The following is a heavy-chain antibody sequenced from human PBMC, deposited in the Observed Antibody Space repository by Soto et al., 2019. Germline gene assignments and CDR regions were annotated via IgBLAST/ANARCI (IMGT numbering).Heavy chain of an antibody. D-gene: IGHD6-13*01. CDR2: ISTSGGRT. CDR3: AKDKHRLAAAGTDFEQ. V-gene: IGHV3-23*01. Sequence: GGSLRLSCAASGFTFSTFAMSWVRQAPGKGLEWVSGISTSGGRTYYAASVKGRFTISRDDSRQTLYLQMNRMRAEGTAVYYCAKDKHRLAAAGTDFEQWGKGTMVTV. J-gene: IGHJ4*02. CDR1: GFTFSTFA.